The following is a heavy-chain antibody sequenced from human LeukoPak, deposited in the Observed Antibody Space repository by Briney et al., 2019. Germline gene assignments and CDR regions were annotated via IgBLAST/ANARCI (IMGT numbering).Heavy chain of an antibody. CDR3: ASVKWLNYWYFDL. CDR1: GYTFSSYW. CDR2: IYPGDSDT. D-gene: IGHD5-12*01. J-gene: IGHJ2*01. V-gene: IGHV5-51*01. Sequence: HGESLKISCKGSGYTFSSYWIGWVRQMPGKGLEWMGIIYPGDSDTRYSPSFQGQVTISADKSISTAYLQWSSLKASDTAMYYCASVKWLNYWYFDLWGRGTLVTVSS.